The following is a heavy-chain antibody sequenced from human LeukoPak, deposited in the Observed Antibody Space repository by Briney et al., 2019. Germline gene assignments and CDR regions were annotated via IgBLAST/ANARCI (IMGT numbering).Heavy chain of an antibody. CDR3: AIDYDSSGSHDY. Sequence: SVKVSCKASGGTFSSYAISWVRQAPGQGLEWMGGIIPIFGTANYAQKFQGRVTITADESTSTAYMEVSSLRSEDTAVYYCAIDYDSSGSHDYWGQGTLVTVSS. D-gene: IGHD3-22*01. CDR2: IIPIFGTA. J-gene: IGHJ4*02. V-gene: IGHV1-69*13. CDR1: GGTFSSYA.